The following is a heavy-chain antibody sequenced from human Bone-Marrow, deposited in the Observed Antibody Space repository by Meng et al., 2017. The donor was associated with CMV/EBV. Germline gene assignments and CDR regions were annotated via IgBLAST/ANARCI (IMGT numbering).Heavy chain of an antibody. CDR1: GGSISSSSYY. Sequence: SEPLSLTCTVSGGSISSSSYYWGWIRQPPGKGLEWIGSIYYSGSTYYNPSLKSRVTISVDTSKNQFSLKLSSVTAADTAVYYCAGAYDFWSGPLANWFDPWGQGTLVTVSS. D-gene: IGHD3-3*01. J-gene: IGHJ5*02. V-gene: IGHV4-39*01. CDR2: IYYSGST. CDR3: AGAYDFWSGPLANWFDP.